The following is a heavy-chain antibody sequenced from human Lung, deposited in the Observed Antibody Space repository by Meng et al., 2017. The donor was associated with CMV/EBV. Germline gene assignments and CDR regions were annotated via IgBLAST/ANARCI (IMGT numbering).Heavy chain of an antibody. CDR3: AKTEYYDSSGYAK. J-gene: IGHJ4*02. Sequence: GESLKISCAASGFTFSNYAMSWVRQAPGKGLEWVSDISGSGSRLYYADSVTGRFTISRDNSKNTLYLQMNSLRAEDTAVYYCAKTEYYDSSGYAKWGQGKXVNVAS. CDR2: ISGSGSRL. CDR1: GFTFSNYA. D-gene: IGHD3-22*01. V-gene: IGHV3-23*01.